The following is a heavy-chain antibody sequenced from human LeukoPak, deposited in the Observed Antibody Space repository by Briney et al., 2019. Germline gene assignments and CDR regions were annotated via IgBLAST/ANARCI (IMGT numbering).Heavy chain of an antibody. CDR1: GFTFSNYA. D-gene: IGHD4-17*01. Sequence: PGGSLRLSCAASGFTFSNYAMSWVRQAPGKGLQWVSAISHNGDNTYYADSVKGRFTISRDNSKNTLYLQMNSLTAEDTAVYYCASGYGDYGLDYWGQGTLVTVSS. CDR3: ASGYGDYGLDY. V-gene: IGHV3-23*01. J-gene: IGHJ4*02. CDR2: ISHNGDNT.